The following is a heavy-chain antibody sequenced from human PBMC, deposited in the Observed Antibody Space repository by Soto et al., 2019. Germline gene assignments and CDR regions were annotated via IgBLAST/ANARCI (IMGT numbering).Heavy chain of an antibody. J-gene: IGHJ4*02. CDR2: ISSDSSYI. Sequence: RLSCAVSGFSFRSYSMNWVRLAPGKGLEWVSSISSDSSYIYYADSVRGRFTVSRDNAKSSLFLQMNSLRAEDTAVYYCATQMDYNILTGYRPFDYWGQGTLVTVSS. CDR3: ATQMDYNILTGYRPFDY. V-gene: IGHV3-21*01. D-gene: IGHD3-9*01. CDR1: GFSFRSYS.